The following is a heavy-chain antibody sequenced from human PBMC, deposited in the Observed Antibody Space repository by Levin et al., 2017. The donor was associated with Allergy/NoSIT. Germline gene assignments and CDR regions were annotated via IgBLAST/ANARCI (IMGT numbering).Heavy chain of an antibody. Sequence: SVKVSCKASGGTFSSYAISWVRQAPGQGLEWMGGIIPIFGTANYAQKVQGRVTITADKSTSTAYMELSSLRSEDTAVYYCAILYCTNGVCYPHYAFDIWGQGTMVTVSS. J-gene: IGHJ3*02. CDR2: IIPIFGTA. D-gene: IGHD2-8*01. CDR1: GGTFSSYA. V-gene: IGHV1-69*06. CDR3: AILYCTNGVCYPHYAFDI.